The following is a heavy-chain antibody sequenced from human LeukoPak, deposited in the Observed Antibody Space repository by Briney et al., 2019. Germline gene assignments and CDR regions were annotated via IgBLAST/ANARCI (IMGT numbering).Heavy chain of an antibody. J-gene: IGHJ5*02. CDR2: IYHSGST. CDR3: AREGGGYSYGYRGNWFDP. Sequence: SETLSLTCAVSGASISSGGYSWSWIRQPPGKGLEWIGYIYHSGSTYYNPSLKSRVTISVDRSKNQFSLKLSSVTAADTAVYYCAREGGGYSYGYRGNWFDPWGQGTLVTVSS. V-gene: IGHV4-30-2*01. CDR1: GASISSGGYS. D-gene: IGHD5-18*01.